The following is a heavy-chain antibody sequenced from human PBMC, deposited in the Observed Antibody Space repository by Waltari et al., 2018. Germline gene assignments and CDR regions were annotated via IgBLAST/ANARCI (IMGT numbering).Heavy chain of an antibody. CDR1: GGSISSYY. V-gene: IGHV4-59*01. CDR2: IYYSGST. Sequence: QVQLQESGPGLVKPSETLSLTCTVSGGSISSYYWSWIRQPPGQGLEWIGYIYYSGSTNYNPSLKSRVTISVDTSKNQFSLKLSSVTAADTAVYYCARLMEFHDFWSGYPHYFDYWGQGTLVTVSS. D-gene: IGHD3-3*01. CDR3: ARLMEFHDFWSGYPHYFDY. J-gene: IGHJ4*02.